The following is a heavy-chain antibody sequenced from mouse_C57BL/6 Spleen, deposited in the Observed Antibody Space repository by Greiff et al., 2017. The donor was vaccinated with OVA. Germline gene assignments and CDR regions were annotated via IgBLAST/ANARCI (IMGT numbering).Heavy chain of an antibody. J-gene: IGHJ3*01. D-gene: IGHD2-3*01. V-gene: IGHV1-81*01. CDR3: ARGGLYDGYYDRLAY. CDR2: IYPRSGNT. Sequence: QVQLQQSGAELARPGASVKLSCKASGYTFTSYGISWVKQRTGQGLEWIGEIYPRSGNTYYNEKFKGKGTLTADKSSSTAYMELSSLTSEDSAVYFGARGGLYDGYYDRLAYWGQGTLVTVSA. CDR1: GYTFTSYG.